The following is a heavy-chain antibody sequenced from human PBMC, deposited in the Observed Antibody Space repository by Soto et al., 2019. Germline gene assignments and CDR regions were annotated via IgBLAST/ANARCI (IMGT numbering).Heavy chain of an antibody. CDR2: IVVGSGNT. D-gene: IGHD6-19*01. J-gene: IGHJ6*02. CDR3: AAGMVPEGPGYSSGWDHFYYYYYGMDV. CDR1: GFTFTSSA. Sequence: ASVKVSCKASGFTFTSSAVQWVRQARGQRLEWIGWIVVGSGNTNYAQKFQERVTITRDMSTSTAYMELSSLRSEDTAVYYCAAGMVPEGPGYSSGWDHFYYYYYGMDVWGQGTTVTVSS. V-gene: IGHV1-58*01.